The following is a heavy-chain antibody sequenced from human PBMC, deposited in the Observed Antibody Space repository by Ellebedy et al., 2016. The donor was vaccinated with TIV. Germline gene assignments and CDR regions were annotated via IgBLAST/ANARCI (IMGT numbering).Heavy chain of an antibody. CDR2: ISSRCSTI. CDR3: ARVRRAEAGTGGDY. J-gene: IGHJ4*02. V-gene: IGHV3-48*03. CDR1: GFTFSSYE. D-gene: IGHD6-19*01. Sequence: GESLKISCAASGFTFSSYEMNWVRQAPGKGLEWDSYISSRCSTIYYAVSVKGRFTIARDKAKNSLYLQMNSLRAEDTAVYYCARVRRAEAGTGGDYWGQGTLVTVSS.